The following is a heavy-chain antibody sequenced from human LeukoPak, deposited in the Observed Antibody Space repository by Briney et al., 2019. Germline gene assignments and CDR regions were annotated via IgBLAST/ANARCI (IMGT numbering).Heavy chain of an antibody. Sequence: PGGSLTLSCAASGFTVSSNYMSWVRQAPGKGLEWVAVIYSGGSTYYADSVKGRFTISRDNSKNTLYLQMNSLRAEDTAVYYCARSSGTDSGWWYWFDPWGQGTLVTVSS. J-gene: IGHJ5*02. D-gene: IGHD6-19*01. CDR2: IYSGGST. CDR1: GFTVSSNY. CDR3: ARSSGTDSGWWYWFDP. V-gene: IGHV3-53*01.